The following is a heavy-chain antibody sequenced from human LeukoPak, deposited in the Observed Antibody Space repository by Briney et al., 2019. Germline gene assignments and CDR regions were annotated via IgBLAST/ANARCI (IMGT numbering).Heavy chain of an antibody. CDR1: GFTFSSYW. CDR2: ILSDGSSTT. Sequence: TGGSLRLSCEASGFTFSSYWMQWVRQAPGKGLVWVSRILSDGSSTTTYADSVKGRFTISRDNAKNTLYLQMNSLRVEDTAVYYCAKGDWFDPWGQGTLVTVSS. J-gene: IGHJ5*02. CDR3: AKGDWFDP. V-gene: IGHV3-74*01.